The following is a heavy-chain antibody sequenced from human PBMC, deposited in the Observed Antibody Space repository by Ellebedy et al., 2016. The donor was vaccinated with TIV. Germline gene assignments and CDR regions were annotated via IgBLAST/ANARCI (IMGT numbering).Heavy chain of an antibody. Sequence: PGGSLRLSCAASGFTFSNYAMSWVRQTPGKGLEWVSAIRDNGESTYYANSVRGRFTISRDNSKNTLYLRMKNLRAEDTAIYYCASNQRSYGSGGYFAYWGQGTLVTVSS. V-gene: IGHV3-23*01. CDR2: IRDNGEST. CDR3: ASNQRSYGSGGYFAY. D-gene: IGHD3-10*01. J-gene: IGHJ4*02. CDR1: GFTFSNYA.